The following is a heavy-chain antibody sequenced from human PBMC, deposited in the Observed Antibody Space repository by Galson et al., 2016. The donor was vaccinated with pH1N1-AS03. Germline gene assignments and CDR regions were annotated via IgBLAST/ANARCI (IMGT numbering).Heavy chain of an antibody. CDR2: IYWDDQK. CDR1: GFSLDSTSVG. CDR3: AHGSGWLLDY. J-gene: IGHJ4*02. Sequence: PALVKPTQTLTLTCSFSGFSLDSTSVGVGWVRQPPGEPLDWLGLIYWDDQKWYRPSLQNRTTITKDPSKNQVVLTLTDLQTADTGTYYCAHGSGWLLDYWGQGILVTVSS. D-gene: IGHD6-19*01. V-gene: IGHV2-5*02.